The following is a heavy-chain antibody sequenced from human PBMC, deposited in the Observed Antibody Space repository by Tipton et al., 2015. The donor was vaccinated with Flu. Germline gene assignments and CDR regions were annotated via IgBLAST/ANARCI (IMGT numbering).Heavy chain of an antibody. CDR1: SGSFSAYY. CDR2: INHSGSL. J-gene: IGHJ4*02. CDR3: ATKFAYSGVWESADY. Sequence: TLSLTCSIYSGSFSAYYWSWIRQPPGKGLEWVGEINHSGSLDYNPSLKGRVTISVDSSKKQFSLKLRSVTAADTAVYYCATKFAYSGVWESADYWGQGNLVTVSS. D-gene: IGHD1-26*01. V-gene: IGHV4-34*01.